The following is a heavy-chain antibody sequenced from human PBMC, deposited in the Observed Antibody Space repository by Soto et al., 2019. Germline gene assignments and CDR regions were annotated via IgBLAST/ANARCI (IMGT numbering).Heavy chain of an antibody. V-gene: IGHV3-30-3*01. J-gene: IGHJ2*01. CDR2: ISYDGSNK. D-gene: IGHD4-17*01. CDR3: ARTTTVNYWYFDL. CDR1: GFTFSSYA. Sequence: QVQLVESGGGVVQPGRSLRLSCAASGFTFSSYAMHWVRQAPGKGLEWVAVISYDGSNKYYADSVKGRFTISRDNSKNTLYLQMSSLRAEDTAVYYCARTTTVNYWYFDLWGRGTLVTVSS.